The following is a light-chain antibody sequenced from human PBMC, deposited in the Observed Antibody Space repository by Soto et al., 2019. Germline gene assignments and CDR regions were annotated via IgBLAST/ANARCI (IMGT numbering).Light chain of an antibody. CDR1: QSIRGW. V-gene: IGKV1-5*01. CDR2: DAS. CDR3: HQYNSFSPWT. J-gene: IGKJ1*01. Sequence: DIQMTQSPSTLSASVGDRVTITCRASQSIRGWLAWYQQKPGKAPNLLIYDASRLKSGVPSRFSGRGSGTEFTLTITSLQPDDVATYYCHQYNSFSPWTFGQGTKVEVK.